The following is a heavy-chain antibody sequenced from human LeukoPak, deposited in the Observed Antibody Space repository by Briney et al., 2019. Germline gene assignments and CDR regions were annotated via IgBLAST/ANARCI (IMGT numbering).Heavy chain of an antibody. CDR2: ISGRGDII. J-gene: IGHJ4*02. D-gene: IGHD6-13*01. V-gene: IGHV3-23*01. Sequence: GGSLRLSCAASIFTYSSHAMRWVRQAPGRGLEWVSAISGRGDIIYYEDSGKGRFTISRDNSKNTLYLQMNSLRAEDTAVYYCAKEGYGSSWNADFDYWGQGTLVIVSS. CDR3: AKEGYGSSWNADFDY. CDR1: IFTYSSHA.